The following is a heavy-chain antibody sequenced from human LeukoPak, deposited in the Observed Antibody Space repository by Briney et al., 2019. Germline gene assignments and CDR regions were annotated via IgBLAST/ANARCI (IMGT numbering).Heavy chain of an antibody. D-gene: IGHD5-18*01. CDR3: ARASRYGLGWFDP. CDR2: ISSSSSYI. J-gene: IGHJ5*02. V-gene: IGHV3-21*04. Sequence: GGSLRLSCAASGFTFSSYSMNWVRQAPGKGLEWVSSISSSSSYIYYADSVKGRFTISRDNAKNSLYLQMNSLRAEDTAVYYCARASRYGLGWFDPWGQGTLVTVSS. CDR1: GFTFSSYS.